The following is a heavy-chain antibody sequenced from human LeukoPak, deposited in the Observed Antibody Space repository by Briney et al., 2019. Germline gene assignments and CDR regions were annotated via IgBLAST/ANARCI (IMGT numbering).Heavy chain of an antibody. J-gene: IGHJ4*02. D-gene: IGHD5-12*01. CDR3: ARVGYSGYDHFDY. V-gene: IGHV3-74*01. Sequence: GGSLRLSCAASGFTFSSYWMHWVRQAPGKGLVWVSRINSDGSSTSYADSVKGRFTISRDNAKNTLYLRMNSLRAEDTAVYYCARVGYSGYDHFDYWGQGTLVTVSS. CDR2: INSDGSST. CDR1: GFTFSSYW.